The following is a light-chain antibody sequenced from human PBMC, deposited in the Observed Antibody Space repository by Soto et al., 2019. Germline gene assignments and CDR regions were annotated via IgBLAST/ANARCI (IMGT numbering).Light chain of an antibody. V-gene: IGKV1-12*01. CDR2: AAS. CDR1: QDIEKW. Sequence: DIQLTQSPSSVSASVGDTINITCRASQDIEKWLAWYQQKPGRAPKVLIYAASSLQSGVPARFSGSGSGTDFTLTISSLQPEDFVTYYCQQSYSTPITFGQGTRLEIK. CDR3: QQSYSTPIT. J-gene: IGKJ5*01.